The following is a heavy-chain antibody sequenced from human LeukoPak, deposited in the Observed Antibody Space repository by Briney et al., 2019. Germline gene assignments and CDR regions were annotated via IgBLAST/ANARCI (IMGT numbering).Heavy chain of an antibody. CDR1: GFTFSSYS. D-gene: IGHD3-22*01. CDR2: ISSSSSTI. CDR3: ARDYYDSSGYYYVVDYFDY. Sequence: GGSLRLSCAASGFTFSSYSMNWVRQAPGKGLEWVSYISSSSSTIYYADSVKGRFTISRDNAKNSLYLQMNSLRDEDTAVYYCARDYYDSSGYYYVVDYFDYWGQGTLVTVSS. V-gene: IGHV3-48*02. J-gene: IGHJ4*02.